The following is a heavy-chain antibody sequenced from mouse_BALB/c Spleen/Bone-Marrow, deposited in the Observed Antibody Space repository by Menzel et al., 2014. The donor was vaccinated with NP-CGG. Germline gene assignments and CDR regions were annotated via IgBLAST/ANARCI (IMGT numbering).Heavy chain of an antibody. V-gene: IGHV5-12*02. CDR3: ARHNYDETWFAY. Sequence: EVKVVESGGGLVQPGGSLKLSCATSGFTFXDYYMYWVRQTPEKRLEWVAYISNGGGSTYYPDTVKGRFTISRDNAKNPLYLQMSRLKSEDTAMYYCARHNYDETWFAYWGQGTLVTVSA. CDR2: ISNGGGST. D-gene: IGHD2-4*01. J-gene: IGHJ3*01. CDR1: GFTFXDYY.